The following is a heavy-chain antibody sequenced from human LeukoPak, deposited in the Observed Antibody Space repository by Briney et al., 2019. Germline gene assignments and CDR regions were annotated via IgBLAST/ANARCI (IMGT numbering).Heavy chain of an antibody. J-gene: IGHJ4*02. CDR3: ARGADDSSGYYSFDY. V-gene: IGHV3-53*01. CDR1: GFTVSSNY. D-gene: IGHD3-22*01. CDR2: IYSGGST. Sequence: GGSLRLSCAASGFTVSSNYMSWVRQAPGKGLEWVSVIYSGGSTYYADSVKGRFTISRDNSKNTLYLQMNSLRAEDTAVYYCARGADDSSGYYSFDYWGQETLVTVSS.